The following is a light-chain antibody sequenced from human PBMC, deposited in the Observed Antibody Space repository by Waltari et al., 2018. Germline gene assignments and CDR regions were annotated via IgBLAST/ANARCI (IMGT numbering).Light chain of an antibody. CDR2: VAS. J-gene: IGKJ2*01. Sequence: EIVLTQSPGPLSLSPWESATLSCRASQSVSSSYLAWYQQKPAQAPRLLIYVASSRATGIPDRFSGSGSGTDFTLTISRLEPEDFAVYYCQQYGSSPPGTFGQGTKLEIK. CDR3: QQYGSSPPGT. V-gene: IGKV3-20*01. CDR1: QSVSSSY.